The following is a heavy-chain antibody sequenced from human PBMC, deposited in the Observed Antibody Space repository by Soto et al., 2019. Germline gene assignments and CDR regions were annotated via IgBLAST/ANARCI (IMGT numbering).Heavy chain of an antibody. J-gene: IGHJ4*02. D-gene: IGHD3-9*01. CDR2: IIPIFGTA. V-gene: IGHV1-69*06. CDR3: ARVQYYDILTGSPTAPFDY. Sequence: ASVKVSCKASGGTFSSYAISWVRQAPGQGLEWMGGIIPIFGTANYAQKFQGRVTITADKSTSTAYMELSSLRSEDTAVYYCARVQYYDILTGSPTAPFDYWGQGTLVTVSS. CDR1: GGTFSSYA.